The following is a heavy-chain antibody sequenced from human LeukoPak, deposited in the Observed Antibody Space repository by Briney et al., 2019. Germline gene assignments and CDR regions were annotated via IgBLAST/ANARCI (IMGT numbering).Heavy chain of an antibody. J-gene: IGHJ3*02. Sequence: GGSLRLSCAASGFTFSSYAMSWVRQAPGKGLEWVSAISGSGGSTYCADSVKGRFTISRDNSKNTLYLQMNSLRAEDTAVYYCAKDSGIVGATDAFDIWGQGTMVTVSS. CDR1: GFTFSSYA. V-gene: IGHV3-23*01. D-gene: IGHD1-26*01. CDR3: AKDSGIVGATDAFDI. CDR2: ISGSGGST.